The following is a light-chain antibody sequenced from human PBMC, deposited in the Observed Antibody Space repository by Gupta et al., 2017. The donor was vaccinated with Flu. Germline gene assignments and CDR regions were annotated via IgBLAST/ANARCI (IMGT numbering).Light chain of an antibody. CDR2: AAS. V-gene: IGKV1-17*01. J-gene: IGKJ3*01. CDR3: RQHKNYPFT. CDR1: QEIGDD. Sequence: IQMTQSPSPLSASVGDSLPVPCRVSQEIGDDFGWYQQKPGNAARRLIYAASTLQSAVPSRFSSSGYVTEFTLTISSLHLEDFATYDCRQHKNYPFTFGPGTNVDSK.